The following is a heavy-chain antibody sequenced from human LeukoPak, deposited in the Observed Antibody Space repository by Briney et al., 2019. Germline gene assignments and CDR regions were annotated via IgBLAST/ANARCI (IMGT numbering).Heavy chain of an antibody. V-gene: IGHV3-74*03. J-gene: IGHJ3*02. D-gene: IGHD3-16*02. CDR1: GFAVSRYW. CDR2: IDSDVSST. CDR3: ARTVTDAFDI. Sequence: GGSLRLSCAASGFAVSRYWMHWVRQAPGKGLVWVSRIDSDVSSTTYADSVKGRFIISRDNAKNTLYLQMNSLRAEDTAVYYCARTVTDAFDIWGQGTMVTVSS.